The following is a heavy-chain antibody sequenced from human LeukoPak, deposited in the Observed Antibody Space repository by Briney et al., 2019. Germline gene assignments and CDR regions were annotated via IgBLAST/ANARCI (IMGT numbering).Heavy chain of an antibody. J-gene: IGHJ4*02. D-gene: IGHD3-22*01. Sequence: PGGSLRLSCAASGFTFSSYSMNWVRQAPGKGLEWVSSISSSSSYIYYAGSVKGRFTISRDNAKNSLYLQMNSLRAEDTAVYYCARGIGASSGYYLPRPFDYWGQGTLVTVSS. V-gene: IGHV3-21*01. CDR3: ARGIGASSGYYLPRPFDY. CDR1: GFTFSSYS. CDR2: ISSSSSYI.